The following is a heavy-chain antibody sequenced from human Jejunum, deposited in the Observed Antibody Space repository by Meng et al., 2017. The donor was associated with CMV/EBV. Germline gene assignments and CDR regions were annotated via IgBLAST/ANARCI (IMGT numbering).Heavy chain of an antibody. V-gene: IGHV3-7*01. CDR1: GFCFSTSW. J-gene: IGHJ3*02. Sequence: ASGFCFSTSWMSWVRQAPGKGLAWVANIKQDGSEKYYLDSVKGPFTISRDTAKSSLYLEMNSLRAEDTAMYYCARTQYLRFDCFNIWGQGTMVTVSS. D-gene: IGHD5-12*01. CDR3: ARTQYLRFDCFNI. CDR2: IKQDGSEK.